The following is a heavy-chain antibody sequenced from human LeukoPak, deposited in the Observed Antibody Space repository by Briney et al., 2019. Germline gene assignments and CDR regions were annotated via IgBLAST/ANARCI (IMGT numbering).Heavy chain of an antibody. D-gene: IGHD3-10*01. Sequence: SETLSLTCTVSGGSISSYYWSWIRQPAGKGLKWIGRIYTSGSTNYNPSLKSRVTMSVDTSKNQFSLKLSSVTAADTAVYYCARSVPKVTMVRGVARNWFDPWGQGTLVTVSS. CDR3: ARSVPKVTMVRGVARNWFDP. J-gene: IGHJ5*02. V-gene: IGHV4-4*07. CDR1: GGSISSYY. CDR2: IYTSGST.